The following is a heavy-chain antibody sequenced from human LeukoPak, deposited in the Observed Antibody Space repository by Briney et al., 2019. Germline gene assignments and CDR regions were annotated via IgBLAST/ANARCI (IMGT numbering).Heavy chain of an antibody. V-gene: IGHV4-39*07. Sequence: SSETLSLTCTVSGGSISSYYWGWIRQPPGKGLEWIGSIYYSGSTYYNPSLKSRVTISVDTSKNQFSLKLSSVTAADTAVYYCARDAKDIVVVPAPANFGMDVWGQGTTVTVSS. CDR2: IYYSGST. CDR1: GGSISSYY. CDR3: ARDAKDIVVVPAPANFGMDV. J-gene: IGHJ6*02. D-gene: IGHD2-2*01.